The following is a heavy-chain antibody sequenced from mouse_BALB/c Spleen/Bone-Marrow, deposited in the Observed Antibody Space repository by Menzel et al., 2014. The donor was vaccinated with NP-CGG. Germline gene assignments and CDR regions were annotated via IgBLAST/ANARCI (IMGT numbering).Heavy chain of an antibody. D-gene: IGHD1-2*01. Sequence: EVQGVESGPALVKPSQSLSLTSTVTGYSITSGYSWHWIRQFPGNTLEWMGYIHYSGGTNYNPSLKSRISITRDTSKNQFFLQLNSVTTEDTATYYCARWNGYYAMDYWGQGTSVTVSS. CDR2: IHYSGGT. J-gene: IGHJ4*01. CDR3: ARWNGYYAMDY. V-gene: IGHV3-1*02. CDR1: GYSITSGYS.